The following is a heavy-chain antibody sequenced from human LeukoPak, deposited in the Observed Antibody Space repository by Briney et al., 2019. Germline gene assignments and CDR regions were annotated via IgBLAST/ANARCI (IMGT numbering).Heavy chain of an antibody. D-gene: IGHD6-19*01. Sequence: PGGSLRLSCAASGFTVSSNYMSWVRQAPGKGLEWVSVIYSGGSTYYADSVKGRFTISRDNAKNSLYLQMNSLRAEDTALYYCAKDIRPYSSGPTDYWGQGTLVTVSS. CDR2: IYSGGST. V-gene: IGHV3-53*05. J-gene: IGHJ4*02. CDR1: GFTVSSNY. CDR3: AKDIRPYSSGPTDY.